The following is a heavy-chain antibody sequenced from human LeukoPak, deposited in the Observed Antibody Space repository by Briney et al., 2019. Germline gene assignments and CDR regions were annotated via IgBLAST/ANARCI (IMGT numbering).Heavy chain of an antibody. D-gene: IGHD6-13*01. CDR2: ISGSGGAT. Sequence: TGGSLRLSCAASGFTFSFYAMSWVRQAPGKGLEWVSAISGSGGATYYADSVKGRFTIFRDNSKNTLYLQVNSLRAEDTAVYYCARRGIAAAGPDYWGQGTLVTVSS. CDR3: ARRGIAAAGPDY. V-gene: IGHV3-23*01. J-gene: IGHJ4*02. CDR1: GFTFSFYA.